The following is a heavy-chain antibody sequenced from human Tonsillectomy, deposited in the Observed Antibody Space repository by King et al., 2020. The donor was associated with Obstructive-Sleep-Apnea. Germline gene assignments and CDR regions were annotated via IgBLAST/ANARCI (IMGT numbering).Heavy chain of an antibody. J-gene: IGHJ5*02. Sequence: VQLVESGGGLVQPGRSLRLSCAASGFTFDDYAMHWVRQAPGKGLEWVSGISWNSGSIGYADSVKGRFTISRDNAKNSLYLQMNSLRAEDTALYYCAKGLGSGRYFLNSFDPWGQGTLVTVSS. CDR1: GFTFDDYA. CDR3: AKGLGSGRYFLNSFDP. CDR2: ISWNSGSI. D-gene: IGHD3-10*01. V-gene: IGHV3-9*01.